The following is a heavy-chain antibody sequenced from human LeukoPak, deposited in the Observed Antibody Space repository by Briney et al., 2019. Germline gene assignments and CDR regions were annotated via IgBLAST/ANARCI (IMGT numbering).Heavy chain of an antibody. CDR3: ARVYCPNGVCYNSRGWFDP. V-gene: IGHV4-59*01. D-gene: IGHD2-8*01. CDR2: IYYSGST. CDR1: GGSISIYY. J-gene: IGHJ5*02. Sequence: SETLSLTCTVSGGSISIYYWSWIRHPPGEGLEWIGYIYYSGSTNYNPSLKSRVTISVDTSKNQFSLKLNSVTAADTAVYYCARVYCPNGVCYNSRGWFDPWGQGTLVTVSS.